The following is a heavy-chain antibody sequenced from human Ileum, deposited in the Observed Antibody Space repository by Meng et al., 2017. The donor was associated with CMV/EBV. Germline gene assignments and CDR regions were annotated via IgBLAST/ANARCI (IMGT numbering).Heavy chain of an antibody. V-gene: IGHV4-34*01. CDR1: GEPLNGFF. J-gene: IGHJ1*01. CDR3: ASGRLQFTPSALQH. Sequence: QVQLPQCDAGPFKPPDTLSLTCAVSGEPLNGFFCSWIRQPPGRGMEWIGEVNNRGRTNYNPSLKSRLTISIDTSKRQLSLMVTSVTAADSAIYYCASGRLQFTPSALQHWGPGTLVTVSS. CDR2: VNNRGRT. D-gene: IGHD5-24*01.